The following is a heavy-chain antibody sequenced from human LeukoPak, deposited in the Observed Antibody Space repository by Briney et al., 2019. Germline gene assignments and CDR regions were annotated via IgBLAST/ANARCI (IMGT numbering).Heavy chain of an antibody. CDR3: AKYSTGYDLDY. V-gene: IGHV4-61*05. CDR1: GISISSSNSY. Sequence: SSETLSLTCTVSGISISSSNSYWGWIRQPPGKGLEWIGYIYYTGNSNYNPSLKSRVTMSVDTSKNQFSLKLSSVTAADTAVYYCAKYSTGYDLDYWGQGTLVTVSS. D-gene: IGHD3-22*01. CDR2: IYYTGNS. J-gene: IGHJ4*02.